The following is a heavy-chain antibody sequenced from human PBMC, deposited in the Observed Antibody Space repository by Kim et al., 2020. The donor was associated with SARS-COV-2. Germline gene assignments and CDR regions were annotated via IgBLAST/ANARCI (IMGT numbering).Heavy chain of an antibody. Sequence: ASVKVSCKASGYNFENYGITWVRQAPGQGLECMGWINTYNNDSKYVQKFQGRISMIADRFTNTVYMELRDLRPDDTAVYYCAKDVWFGDSAPSWFDPWGQGTLVAVSS. CDR1: GYNFENYG. D-gene: IGHD3-10*01. V-gene: IGHV1-18*04. J-gene: IGHJ5*02. CDR2: INTYNNDS. CDR3: AKDVWFGDSAPSWFDP.